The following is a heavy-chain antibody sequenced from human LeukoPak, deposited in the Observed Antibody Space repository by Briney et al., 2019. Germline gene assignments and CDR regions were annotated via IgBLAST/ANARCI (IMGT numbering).Heavy chain of an antibody. CDR3: ARHGTDSGSLSGFDP. V-gene: IGHV4-39*01. D-gene: IGHD1-26*01. Sequence: SGTLSLTCAVSGGSISSSSYYWGWIRQPPGKGLEWIGSIYYSGSTYYNPSLKSRVTISVDTSKNQFSLKLSSVTAADTAVYYCARHGTDSGSLSGFDPWGQGTLVTVSS. J-gene: IGHJ5*02. CDR1: GGSISSSSYY. CDR2: IYYSGST.